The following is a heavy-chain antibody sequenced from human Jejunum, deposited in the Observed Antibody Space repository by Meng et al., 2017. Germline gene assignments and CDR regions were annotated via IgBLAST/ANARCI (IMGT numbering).Heavy chain of an antibody. CDR2: IYYNGKS. J-gene: IGHJ5*02. V-gene: IGHV4-39*01. CDR1: GGSISSRSYY. CDR3: ARASYSYDSWFDP. D-gene: IGHD5-18*01. Sequence: HLRGSGPGRGKPSETLSLTCPVSGGSISSRSYYWVWIRQSPGKGLEWIGQIYYNGKSYYNPSLKSRVTMSVDTSRSQFSLNLNTVTAADTAVYYCARASYSYDSWFDPWGQGTLVTVSS.